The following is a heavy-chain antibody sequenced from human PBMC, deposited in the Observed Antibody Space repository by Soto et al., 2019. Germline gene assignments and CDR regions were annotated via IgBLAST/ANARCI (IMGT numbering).Heavy chain of an antibody. CDR1: GGSISSDSDY. CDR3: ARDSERRLS. J-gene: IGHJ4*02. Sequence: QVQLQESGPGLVKPSQTLSLTCTVSGGSISSDSDYWSWIRQHPGKGLEYIGYIYYTGSTYYTPSPKSRVTIPVDTSKNQFSLKLGSVTAADTAVYYFARDSERRLSWGQGTLVTVSS. D-gene: IGHD3-10*01. V-gene: IGHV4-31*03. CDR2: IYYTGST.